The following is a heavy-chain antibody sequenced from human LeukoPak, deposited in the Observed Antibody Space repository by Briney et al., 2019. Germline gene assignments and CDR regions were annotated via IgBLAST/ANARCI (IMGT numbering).Heavy chain of an antibody. CDR3: ARKYYDILSGYSPFDY. D-gene: IGHD3-9*01. Sequence: PSETLSLTCTVSGGSISSSSYYWGWIRQPPGKGLEWLGSIYYSGSTYYNPSLKSRVTISVDTSKNQFSLKLSSVTAADTAVYYCARKYYDILSGYSPFDYWGQGTLVTVSS. CDR2: IYYSGST. V-gene: IGHV4-39*01. CDR1: GGSISSSSYY. J-gene: IGHJ4*02.